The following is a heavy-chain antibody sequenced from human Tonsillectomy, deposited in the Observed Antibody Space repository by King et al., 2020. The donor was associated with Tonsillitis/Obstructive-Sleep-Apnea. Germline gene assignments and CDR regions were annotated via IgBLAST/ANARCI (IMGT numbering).Heavy chain of an antibody. V-gene: IGHV3-48*03. CDR2: ISSSGSTI. CDR1: GFTFSSYE. D-gene: IGHD1-26*01. CDR3: ARDFTRGSYYKRYYYGMDV. Sequence: VQLVESGGGLVQPGGSLRLSCAASGFTFSSYEMNWVRQAPGKGLEWVSYISSSGSTIYYADSVKGRFTISRDNAKNSLYLQMNSLRAEDTAGYYCARDFTRGSYYKRYYYGMDVWGQGTTVTVSS. J-gene: IGHJ6*02.